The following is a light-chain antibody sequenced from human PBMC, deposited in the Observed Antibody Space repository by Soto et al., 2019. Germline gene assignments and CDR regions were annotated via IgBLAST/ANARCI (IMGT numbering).Light chain of an antibody. J-gene: IGKJ1*01. Sequence: DIQMTQSPSSLSPSVGDRVTITCRASRSISDWLAWYQQKPGKAPKLLIFAASSLQSGVPSRFSGSRSGPDFTLTISSLQPEDFATYYCQQSYSSPPTFGQGTKVDIK. CDR1: RSISDW. CDR2: AAS. CDR3: QQSYSSPPT. V-gene: IGKV1-39*01.